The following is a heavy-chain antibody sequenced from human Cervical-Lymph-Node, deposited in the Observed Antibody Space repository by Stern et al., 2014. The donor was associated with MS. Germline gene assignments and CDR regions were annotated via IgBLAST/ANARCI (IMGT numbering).Heavy chain of an antibody. V-gene: IGHV5-51*01. J-gene: IGHJ6*02. CDR3: ARHPPRRKWDDPNYGMDV. CDR2: IYPDDSDI. D-gene: IGHD1-1*01. Sequence: EMQLVESGAEVKKPGESLKISCKGSGYTFTNNWIAWVRQMPGKGLEWMGIIYPDDSDIRYSPSLQGQVTLSADKSISHAYLPWRSLKAADSAVYYWARHPPRRKWDDPNYGMDVWGQGTTVTVSS. CDR1: GYTFTNNW.